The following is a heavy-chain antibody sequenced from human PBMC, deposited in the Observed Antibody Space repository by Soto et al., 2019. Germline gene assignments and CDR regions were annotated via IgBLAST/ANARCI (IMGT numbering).Heavy chain of an antibody. J-gene: IGHJ4*02. D-gene: IGHD5-12*01. CDR1: GGSISTHY. V-gene: IGHV4-4*07. Sequence: ETLSLTCTVSGGSISTHYGTWIRRPAGKGLEYIGHIYSSGTTNYNPSLKSRVSMSVDPSKTHFSLRLKSVTAADTAVYYCARGRRGYSGYESENYYFDYWGQGTLVTVSS. CDR2: IYSSGTT. CDR3: ARGRRGYSGYESENYYFDY.